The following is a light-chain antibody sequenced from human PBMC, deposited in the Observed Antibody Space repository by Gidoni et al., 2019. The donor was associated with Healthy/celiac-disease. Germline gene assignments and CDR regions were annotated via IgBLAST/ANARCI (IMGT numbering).Light chain of an antibody. CDR2: GAS. CDR1: PSASSSY. Sequence: EIVLTQSPGTLSLSPGERATLSCRASPSASSSYLAWYQQKPGQAPRLLIYGASSRATGIPDRFSGSGSGTDFTLTISRLEPEDFAVYYCQQYGSSPLTFGPGTKVDIK. CDR3: QQYGSSPLT. J-gene: IGKJ3*01. V-gene: IGKV3-20*01.